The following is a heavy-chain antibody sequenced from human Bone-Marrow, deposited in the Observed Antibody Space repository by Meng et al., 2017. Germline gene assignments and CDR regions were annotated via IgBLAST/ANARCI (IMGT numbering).Heavy chain of an antibody. Sequence: GESLKISCAASGFTFSSYAMSWVRQAPGKGLEWVSAISGSGGSTYYADSVKGRFTISRDNSKNTLYLQMNSLGAEDTAVYYCAKPGKGGYCTNGVCKPFDPWGQGTLVTVSS. J-gene: IGHJ5*02. V-gene: IGHV3-23*01. D-gene: IGHD2-8*01. CDR1: GFTFSSYA. CDR3: AKPGKGGYCTNGVCKPFDP. CDR2: ISGSGGST.